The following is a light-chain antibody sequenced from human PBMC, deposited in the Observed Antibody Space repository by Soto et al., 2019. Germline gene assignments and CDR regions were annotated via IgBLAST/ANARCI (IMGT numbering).Light chain of an antibody. CDR2: GAS. J-gene: IGKJ1*01. Sequence: EIVLTQSPGTLSLSPGERATLSCRSSQRVSSSYLAWYQHKPGQATRLLIYGASSRASGIPDRFSGSGSGTDFTLTISRLEPEDFAMYYCQQYGDSPWTFGQGTKVEIK. CDR3: QQYGDSPWT. V-gene: IGKV3-20*01. CDR1: QRVSSSY.